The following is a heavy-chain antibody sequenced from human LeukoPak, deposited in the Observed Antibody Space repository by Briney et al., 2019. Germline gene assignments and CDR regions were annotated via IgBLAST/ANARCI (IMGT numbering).Heavy chain of an antibody. CDR2: INHSGSS. V-gene: IGHV4-34*01. D-gene: IGHD6-25*01. CDR1: GGSFSGYS. CDR3: ARRPNWGSGHGFDP. Sequence: SETLSLTCAVYGGSFSGYSWSWIRQPPGKGLEWIGEINHSGSSNYNLSLKGRVTISVDTSKNQFSLKLTSLTAADAAVYYCARRPNWGSGHGFDPWGQGTLVTVSS. J-gene: IGHJ5*02.